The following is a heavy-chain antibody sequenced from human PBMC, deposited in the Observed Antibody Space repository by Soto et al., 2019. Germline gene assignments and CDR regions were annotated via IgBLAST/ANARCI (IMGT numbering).Heavy chain of an antibody. J-gene: IGHJ3*02. CDR1: GFTFSSYW. V-gene: IGHV3-30-3*01. CDR3: ARDGAFIVLVPAATQNHDAFDI. Sequence: LRLSCEASGFTFSSYWMSWVRQAPGKGLEWVAVISYDGSNKYYADSVKGRFTISRDNSKNTLYLQMNSLRAEDTAVYYCARDGAFIVLVPAATQNHDAFDIWGQGTMVTVSS. D-gene: IGHD2-2*01. CDR2: ISYDGSNK.